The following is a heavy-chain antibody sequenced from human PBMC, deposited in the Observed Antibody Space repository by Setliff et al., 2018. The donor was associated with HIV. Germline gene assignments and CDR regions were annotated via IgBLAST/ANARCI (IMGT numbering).Heavy chain of an antibody. V-gene: IGHV3-7*01. CDR1: GFTFSSHW. CDR2: INQDGSEK. J-gene: IGHJ6*02. CDR3: ARKLRPGHGVDV. D-gene: IGHD3-10*01. Sequence: LRLSCAVSGFTFSSHWMVWVRQAPGKGLEWVANINQDGSEKNYVDSVKGRFTISRDNAKNSMDLQMNSLRAEDTAIYYYARKLRPGHGVDVWGQGTTVTVSS.